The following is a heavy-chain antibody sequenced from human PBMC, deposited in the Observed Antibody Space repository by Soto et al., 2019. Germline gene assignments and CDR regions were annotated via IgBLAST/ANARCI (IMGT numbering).Heavy chain of an antibody. CDR1: GGTFSSYA. D-gene: IGHD4-17*01. CDR2: IIPIFGTA. V-gene: IGHV1-69*05. Sequence: QVQLVQSGAEVKKPGSSVKVSCKASGGTFSSYAISWVRQAPGQGLEWMGGIIPIFGTANYAQKFQGRVTITXXEXTTXAYMELSSLRSEDTAVYYCARDGGDYGGNSDAFDIWGQGTMVTVSS. J-gene: IGHJ3*02. CDR3: ARDGGDYGGNSDAFDI.